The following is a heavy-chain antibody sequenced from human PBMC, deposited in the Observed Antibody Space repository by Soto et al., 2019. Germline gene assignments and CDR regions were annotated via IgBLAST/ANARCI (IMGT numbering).Heavy chain of an antibody. CDR3: ARGSGGHNYYYGMDV. CDR2: IGEDGSEK. J-gene: IGHJ6*02. V-gene: IGHV3-7*03. Sequence: PAESLRLSCTASGFTFSTYWMSWVRQAPGMGLEWVANIGEDGSEKYYVDSVKGRFTISRDNAKNSLYLQMNSLRADDTAVYYCARGSGGHNYYYGMDVWGPGTTVTVSS. D-gene: IGHD2-15*01. CDR1: GFTFSTYW.